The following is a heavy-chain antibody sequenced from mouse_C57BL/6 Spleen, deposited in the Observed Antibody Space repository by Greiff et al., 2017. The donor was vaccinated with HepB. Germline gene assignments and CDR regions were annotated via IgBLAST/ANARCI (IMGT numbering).Heavy chain of an antibody. V-gene: IGHV1-59*01. Sequence: QVQLQQPGAELVRPGTSVKLSCKASGYTFTSYWMHWVKQRPGQGLEWIGVIDPSDSYTNYNQKFKGKATLTVDTSSSTAYMQLSSLPSEDSAVYYCARSGDYEYFDVWGTGTTVTVSS. CDR1: GYTFTSYW. CDR3: ARSGDYEYFDV. CDR2: IDPSDSYT. J-gene: IGHJ1*03. D-gene: IGHD2-4*01.